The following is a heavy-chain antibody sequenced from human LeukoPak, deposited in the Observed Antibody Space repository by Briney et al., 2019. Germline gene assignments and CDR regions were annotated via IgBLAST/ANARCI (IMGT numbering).Heavy chain of an antibody. CDR1: GYTSTNYD. Sequence: ASVKGSCKASGYTSTNYDINWVRQATGQGLEWMGYKNPNSGNSAYAQKFQGRVTITTDASITTAYMELSGLRSEDTALYYCAREGLDYWGQGTLVTVSS. V-gene: IGHV1-8*01. CDR2: KNPNSGNS. J-gene: IGHJ4*02. CDR3: AREGLDY.